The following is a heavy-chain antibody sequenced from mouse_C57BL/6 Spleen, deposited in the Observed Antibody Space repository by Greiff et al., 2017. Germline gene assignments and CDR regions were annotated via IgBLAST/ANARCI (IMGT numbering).Heavy chain of an antibody. D-gene: IGHD2-5*01. CDR3: ASGGYYSNCLWYFDV. CDR2: IDPANGNT. J-gene: IGHJ1*03. CDR1: GFNIKNTY. Sequence: EVQLQQSVAELVRPGASVKLSCTASGFNIKNTYMHWVKQRPEQGLEWIGRIDPANGNTKYAPKFQGKATITADTSSNTAYLQLSSLTSDDTAIYYCASGGYYSNCLWYFDVWGTGTTVTVSS. V-gene: IGHV14-3*01.